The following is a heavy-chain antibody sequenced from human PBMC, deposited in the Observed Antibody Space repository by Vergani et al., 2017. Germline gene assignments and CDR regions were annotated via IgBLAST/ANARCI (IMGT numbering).Heavy chain of an antibody. CDR3: ARLYGRDSSGSKYCDY. CDR2: IHPADSDT. J-gene: IGHJ4*02. D-gene: IGHD3-22*01. CDR1: GYSFTNYW. Sequence: EVQLVQSGAEVKKPGESLKISCQISGYSFTNYWIGWVRQMPGKGLEWMGLIHPADSDTRYSPSFQGQVTISVDKSISTAYLQRSSLRASDSAMYYCARLYGRDSSGSKYCDYWGQGTLVTVSS. V-gene: IGHV5-51*01.